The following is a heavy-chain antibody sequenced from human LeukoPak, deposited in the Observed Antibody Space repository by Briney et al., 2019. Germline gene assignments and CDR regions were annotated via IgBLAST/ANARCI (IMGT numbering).Heavy chain of an antibody. CDR1: GFTFSSYG. CDR3: AKGGPYAPFDY. Sequence: GGSLRLSCAASGFTFSSYGIHWVRQAPGKGLEWMVFIQYDGNYEKYAESVRGRVTISRDNSKNTVYLQMNSLRVDDTAVYYCAKGGPYAPFDYWGQGTLVTVSS. J-gene: IGHJ4*02. CDR2: IQYDGNYE. D-gene: IGHD1-26*01. V-gene: IGHV3-30*02.